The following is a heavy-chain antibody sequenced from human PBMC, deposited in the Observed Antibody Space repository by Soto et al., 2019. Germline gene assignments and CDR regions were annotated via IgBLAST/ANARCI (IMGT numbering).Heavy chain of an antibody. CDR1: GFTFSGSA. Sequence: EVQLVESGGGLVQPGGSLKLSCAASGFTFSGSAMHWVRQASGKGLEWVGRIRSKANSYATAYAASVKGRFTISRDDSKNTAYRQMNSLKTEDTAVYDCTRETGGSRVSYYYYYGMDVWGQGTTVTVSS. D-gene: IGHD1-26*01. CDR2: IRSKANSYAT. V-gene: IGHV3-73*02. J-gene: IGHJ6*02. CDR3: TRETGGSRVSYYYYYGMDV.